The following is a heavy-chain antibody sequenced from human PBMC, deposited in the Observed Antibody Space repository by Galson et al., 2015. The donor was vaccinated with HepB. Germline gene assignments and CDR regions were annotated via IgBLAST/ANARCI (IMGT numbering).Heavy chain of an antibody. J-gene: IGHJ3*02. Sequence: SETLSLTCTVSGGSISSSSYYWGWIRQPPGKGLEWIGSIYYSGSTYYNPSLKSRVTISVDTSKNQFSLKLSSVTAADTAVYYCARAAYIAARPPKDAFDIWGQGTMVTVSS. D-gene: IGHD6-6*01. CDR1: GGSISSSSYY. CDR3: ARAAYIAARPPKDAFDI. V-gene: IGHV4-39*01. CDR2: IYYSGST.